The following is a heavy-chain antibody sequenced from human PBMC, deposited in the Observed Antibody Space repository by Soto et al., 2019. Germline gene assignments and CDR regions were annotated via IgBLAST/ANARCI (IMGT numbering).Heavy chain of an antibody. Sequence: PSETLSLTCGVYGGSFSAYYWNWIRQAPGKGLEWVGEINPTGTTNYNPSLKSRLNMSVDTSKKQFSLKLGSATAADTAVYYCAVTGYSSSWDPSPLDWGQGTRVTVSS. D-gene: IGHD6-13*01. V-gene: IGHV4-34*01. CDR1: GGSFSAYY. CDR3: AVTGYSSSWDPSPLD. J-gene: IGHJ1*01. CDR2: INPTGTT.